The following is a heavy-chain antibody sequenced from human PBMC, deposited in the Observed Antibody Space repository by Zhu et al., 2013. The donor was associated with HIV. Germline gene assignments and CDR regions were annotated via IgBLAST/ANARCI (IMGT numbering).Heavy chain of an antibody. D-gene: IGHD6-19*01. CDR1: GYTFTNYD. V-gene: IGHV1-3*01. Sequence: QVQLVQSGADVKKPGASVKVSCKPSGYTFTNYDIHWVRQAPGQRLEWMGWINSGNGNTKYSQKFQGRVTITRDTSASTAYMELSSLRSEDTAVYYCARDLGYSSGWYFDYWGQGALVTVSS. CDR2: INSGNGNT. CDR3: ARDLGYSSGWYFDY. J-gene: IGHJ4*02.